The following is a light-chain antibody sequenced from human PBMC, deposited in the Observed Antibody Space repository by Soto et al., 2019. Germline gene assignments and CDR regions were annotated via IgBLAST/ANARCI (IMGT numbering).Light chain of an antibody. CDR3: ATWDDSLNGVI. CDR1: SSNIGSNT. Sequence: QSVLTQPPSASGTPGQGVTISCSGSSSNIGSNTVSWYQQLPGTAPKLLIYSSYQRPSGVPDRFSGSKSGTSASLAISGLQSEDEADYHCATWDDSLNGVIFGGGTKLTVL. J-gene: IGLJ2*01. CDR2: SSY. V-gene: IGLV1-44*01.